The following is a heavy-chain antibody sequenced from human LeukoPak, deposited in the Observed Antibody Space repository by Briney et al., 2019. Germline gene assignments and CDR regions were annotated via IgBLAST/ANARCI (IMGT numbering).Heavy chain of an antibody. CDR2: FDPEDGET. J-gene: IGHJ5*02. Sequence: RASVKVSCKVSGYTLTELSMHWVRQAPGKGLEWMGGFDPEDGETIYAQKFQGRVTMTEDTSTDTAYMELSSLRSEDTAVYYCATPHPKWELPFWFDPWGQGTLVTVSS. V-gene: IGHV1-24*01. CDR3: ATPHPKWELPFWFDP. CDR1: GYTLTELS. D-gene: IGHD1-26*01.